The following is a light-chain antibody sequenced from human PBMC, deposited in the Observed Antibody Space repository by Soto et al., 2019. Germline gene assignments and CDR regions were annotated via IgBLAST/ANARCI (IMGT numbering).Light chain of an antibody. J-gene: IGKJ5*01. CDR3: QQYNNWIT. CDR2: GAS. V-gene: IGKV3-15*01. Sequence: EIVLTHSPGTLSLSPCERATLSSRASQTVSSSYLAWYQQKPGQAPRLLIYGASTRATGIPARFSGSGSGTEFTLTISSLQSEDFAVYYCQQYNNWITFGRGTRLEI. CDR1: QTVSSSY.